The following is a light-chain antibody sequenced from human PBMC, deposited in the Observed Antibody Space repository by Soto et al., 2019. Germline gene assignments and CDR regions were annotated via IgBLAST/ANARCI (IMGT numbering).Light chain of an antibody. CDR2: KAS. CDR3: QQYNDYWT. V-gene: IGKV1-5*03. Sequence: DVQMTQSPSSLSASVGDSVTITFRASQSITGWLAWYQLKPGKAPNLLIYKASNLESGVPSRFSGSGSGTKFTLTINSLQPDDFATYYCQQYNDYWTFGQGTKVDIK. J-gene: IGKJ1*01. CDR1: QSITGW.